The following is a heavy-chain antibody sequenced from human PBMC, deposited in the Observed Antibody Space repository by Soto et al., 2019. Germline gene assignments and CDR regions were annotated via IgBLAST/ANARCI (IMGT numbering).Heavy chain of an antibody. CDR2: IRSKANSYAT. D-gene: IGHD5-12*01. V-gene: IGHV3-73*01. CDR3: TPQWRNY. CDR1: GFTFSGSA. Sequence: EVQLVESGGGLVQPGGSLKLSCAASGFTFSGSAMHWVRQASGKGLEWVGRIRSKANSYATTYAASVKGRFTISRDDSENTAYLQMNSLKTEDAAVYYCTPQWRNYWGQGTLVTVSS. J-gene: IGHJ4*02.